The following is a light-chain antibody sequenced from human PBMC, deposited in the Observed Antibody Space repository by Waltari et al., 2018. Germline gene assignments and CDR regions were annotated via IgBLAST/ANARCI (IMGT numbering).Light chain of an antibody. CDR2: KAF. J-gene: IGKJ1*01. CDR1: QGLDSW. CDR3: QKYDSAPQT. V-gene: IGKV1-5*03. Sequence: DIQMTQSPSTLSASVGDRVTITCRASQGLDSWLAWYQQKPGKAPKLMIYKAFSLESGVPSRFSGGGSGAEYTLTISSLQPVDVATYYCQKYDSAPQTFGQGTKVEIK.